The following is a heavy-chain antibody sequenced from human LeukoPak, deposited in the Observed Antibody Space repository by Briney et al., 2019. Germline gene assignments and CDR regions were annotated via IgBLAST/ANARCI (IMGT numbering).Heavy chain of an antibody. CDR1: GYTFTSYG. V-gene: IGHV1-18*01. Sequence: ASVKVSCKASGYTFTSYGISWVRQAPGQGLEWMGWISAYNGNTNYAQKLQGRVTTTTDTSTSTAYMELRSLRSDDTAVYYCARVRKAVAGYYYYYGMDVWGQGTTVTVSS. D-gene: IGHD6-19*01. J-gene: IGHJ6*02. CDR2: ISAYNGNT. CDR3: ARVRKAVAGYYYYYGMDV.